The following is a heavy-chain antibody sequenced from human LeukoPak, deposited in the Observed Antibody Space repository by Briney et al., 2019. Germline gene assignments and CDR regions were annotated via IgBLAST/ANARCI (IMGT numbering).Heavy chain of an antibody. CDR1: GGSISSDNYF. V-gene: IGHV4-61*02. CDR3: AREGVIYYYGSGTYEGFDP. Sequence: PSETLSLTCTVSGGSISSDNYFWSWIRQPAGKGLEWIGRIYTSGNTNYNPSLKSRFTISVDTSKNQFSLKLSSVTAADTAVYYCAREGVIYYYGSGTYEGFDPWGQGTLVTVST. D-gene: IGHD3-10*01. J-gene: IGHJ5*02. CDR2: IYTSGNT.